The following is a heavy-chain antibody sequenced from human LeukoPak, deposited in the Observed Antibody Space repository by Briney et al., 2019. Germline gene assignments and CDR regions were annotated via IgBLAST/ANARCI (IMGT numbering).Heavy chain of an antibody. V-gene: IGHV1-2*02. CDR2: VNPKSGGT. CDR3: GRDPMNCYDSVSRDY. D-gene: IGHD3-22*01. CDR1: LCTFTHYF. Sequence: GASETVSHKGSLCTFTHYFMHGVRQAPGQGLEWMGWVNPKSGGTSYAQTLQGRVTLTRDTSINTAYMESSRLTSGDTAVYYCGRDPMNCYDSVSRDYWGQGSLVTVSS. J-gene: IGHJ4*02.